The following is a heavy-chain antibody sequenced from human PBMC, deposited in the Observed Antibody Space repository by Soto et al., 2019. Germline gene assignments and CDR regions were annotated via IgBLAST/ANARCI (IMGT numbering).Heavy chain of an antibody. CDR3: ARGGTPIDH. Sequence: QVQLVQSGAEVKKPGASVKVSCKASGYTFTNFGISWVRQAPGQGLEWMGWISAYNGNTNYAQKFQGRVTMITDTSTSTGYMEVRSLGFDDTAGYYWARGGTPIDHWGQGTLVTVSS. J-gene: IGHJ4*02. D-gene: IGHD3-16*01. CDR2: ISAYNGNT. V-gene: IGHV1-18*01. CDR1: GYTFTNFG.